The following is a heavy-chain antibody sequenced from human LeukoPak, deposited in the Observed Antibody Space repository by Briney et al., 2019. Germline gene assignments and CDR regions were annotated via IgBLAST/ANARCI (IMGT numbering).Heavy chain of an antibody. CDR3: ARGGQQLVRFDY. J-gene: IGHJ4*02. Sequence: GGSLRLSCASSGFTFSYYYMSLIRQAPGKGLEWVSYISSSGSTIYYADAVKGRFTISRDNAKNSLYLQMTSLRAEDTAVYYCARGGQQLVRFDYWGQGTLVTVTS. CDR2: ISSSGSTI. CDR1: GFTFSYYY. V-gene: IGHV3-11*01. D-gene: IGHD6-13*01.